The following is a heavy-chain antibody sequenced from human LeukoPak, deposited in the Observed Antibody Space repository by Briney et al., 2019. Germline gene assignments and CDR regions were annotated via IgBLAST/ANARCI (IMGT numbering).Heavy chain of an antibody. CDR3: ARGGIPPHYYMDV. V-gene: IGHV1-18*01. CDR1: GYTLNTYG. J-gene: IGHJ6*03. CDR2: ISAYNGNT. D-gene: IGHD6-13*01. Sequence: ASVKVSCKASGYTLNTYGISWVRQAPGLGLEWMGSISAYNGNTNYAQKLQGRVTPTTDTSTSTAYLELRSLRSDDTAVYYCARGGIPPHYYMDVWGKGTTVTVSS.